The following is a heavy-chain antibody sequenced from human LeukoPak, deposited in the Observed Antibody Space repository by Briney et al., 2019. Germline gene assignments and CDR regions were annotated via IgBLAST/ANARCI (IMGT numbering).Heavy chain of an antibody. CDR2: MSAGGGNT. Sequence: PGGSLRLSCAASGFIFSSYGMAWVRQAPGKGLEWVSTMSAGGGNTHYADSVNGRFTISRDNSKDILYLEMYSLRVEDTAVYYCTKDAGPTFNWFDPWGQGTRVTVSS. J-gene: IGHJ5*02. V-gene: IGHV3-23*01. CDR1: GFIFSSYG. D-gene: IGHD1-14*01. CDR3: TKDAGPTFNWFDP.